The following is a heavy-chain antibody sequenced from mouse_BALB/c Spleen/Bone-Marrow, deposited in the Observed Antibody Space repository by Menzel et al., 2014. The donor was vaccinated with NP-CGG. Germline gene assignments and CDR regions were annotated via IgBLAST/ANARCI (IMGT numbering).Heavy chain of an antibody. V-gene: IGHV1-69*02. CDR1: GYTFTSYW. CDR2: IYLSDSYN. Sequence: QVQLQQSGAELVRPGASVKLSCRASGYTFTSYWINWVKQRPGQGLEWIGNIYLSDSYNNYKQRFKDKATLTVDKFFSTAYMQHSRPTSEDSSVDYCTRNDNSHYYAMDYWGQGTSVTVSS. CDR3: TRNDNSHYYAMDY. J-gene: IGHJ4*01. D-gene: IGHD6-1*01.